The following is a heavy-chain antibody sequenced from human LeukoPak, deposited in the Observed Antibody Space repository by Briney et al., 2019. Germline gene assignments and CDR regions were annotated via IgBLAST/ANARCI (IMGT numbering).Heavy chain of an antibody. CDR3: AKDLSGFQRYGDY. V-gene: IGHV3-30*02. CDR1: GFTFSSYG. D-gene: IGHD2/OR15-2a*01. Sequence: PGGSLRFSCAASGFTFSSYGMYWVRQAPGKGLEWVAFIRYDGSNKYYADSVKGRFTISRDNSQNTLYLQMNSLRVEDTAVYYCAKDLSGFQRYGDYWGQGTLVTVSS. CDR2: IRYDGSNK. J-gene: IGHJ4*02.